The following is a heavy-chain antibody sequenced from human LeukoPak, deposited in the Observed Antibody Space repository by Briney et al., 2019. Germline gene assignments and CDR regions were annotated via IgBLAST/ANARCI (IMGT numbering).Heavy chain of an antibody. D-gene: IGHD3-16*01. Sequence: GGSLRLSFAASGFTFSTYGMHWVRQAPGKGLEWVAFIGHDATKIYYADSVQGRFTISRDNSKNTLYLEMNSLSGEDTALYYCAKDHVTWGNRYFDHWGRGTLGTVSS. CDR2: IGHDATKI. J-gene: IGHJ4*02. CDR3: AKDHVTWGNRYFDH. V-gene: IGHV3-30*02. CDR1: GFTFSTYG.